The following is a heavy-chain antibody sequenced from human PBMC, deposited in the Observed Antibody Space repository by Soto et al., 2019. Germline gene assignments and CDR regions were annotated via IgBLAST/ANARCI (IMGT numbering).Heavy chain of an antibody. V-gene: IGHV3-7*01. J-gene: IGHJ4*02. D-gene: IGHD2-8*01. CDR2: IKQDGSEE. CDR1: GFTFNSFW. Sequence: EVQLVESGGGLVQPGGALRLSCAASGFTFNSFWMTWVRQAPGKGLEWVANIKQDGSEEYYVDSVRGQLTISRDNAKKQLYLQMRRLRVEDTAVYYGARVGGPHFGSMLTYFDYWGQGTLVTVSS. CDR3: ARVGGPHFGSMLTYFDY.